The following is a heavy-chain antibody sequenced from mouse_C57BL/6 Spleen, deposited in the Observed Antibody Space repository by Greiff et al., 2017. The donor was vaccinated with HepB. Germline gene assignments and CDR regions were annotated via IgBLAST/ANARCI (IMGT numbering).Heavy chain of an antibody. D-gene: IGHD2-5*01. CDR2: ISSGSSTI. V-gene: IGHV5-17*01. Sequence: EVMLVESGGGLVKPGGSLKLSCAASGFTFSDYGMHWVRQAPEKGLEWVAYISSGSSTIYYADTVKGRFSISRDNAKNTLFLQMTSLRSEDTAMYYWARPYSNYFDYWGQGTTLTVSS. CDR1: GFTFSDYG. J-gene: IGHJ2*01. CDR3: ARPYSNYFDY.